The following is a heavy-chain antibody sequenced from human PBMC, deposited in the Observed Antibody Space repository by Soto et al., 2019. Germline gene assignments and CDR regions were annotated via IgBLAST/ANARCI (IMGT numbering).Heavy chain of an antibody. D-gene: IGHD2-2*01. CDR2: IYYSGST. V-gene: IGHV4-39*01. Sequence: SETLSLTCTVSGGSISSSSYYWGWIRQPPGKGLEWIGSIYYSGSTYYNPSLKSRVTISVDTSKNQFSLKLSSVTAADTAVYYCARNLEDIVVVPAAAIPTNWFDPWGQGTLVTVSS. J-gene: IGHJ5*02. CDR1: GGSISSSSYY. CDR3: ARNLEDIVVVPAAAIPTNWFDP.